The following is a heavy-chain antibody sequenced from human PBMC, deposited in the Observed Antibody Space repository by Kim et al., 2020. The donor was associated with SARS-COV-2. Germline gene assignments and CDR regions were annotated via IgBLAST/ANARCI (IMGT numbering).Heavy chain of an antibody. Sequence: GGSLRLSCAASGFTFSSYGMHWVCQAPGKGLEWVAVIWYDGSNKYYADSVKGRFTISRDNSKNTLYLQMNSLRAEDTAVYYCAKSGAYDYVWGSYRSYYFDYWGQGTLVTVSS. J-gene: IGHJ4*02. CDR3: AKSGAYDYVWGSYRSYYFDY. V-gene: IGHV3-33*06. D-gene: IGHD3-16*02. CDR1: GFTFSSYG. CDR2: IWYDGSNK.